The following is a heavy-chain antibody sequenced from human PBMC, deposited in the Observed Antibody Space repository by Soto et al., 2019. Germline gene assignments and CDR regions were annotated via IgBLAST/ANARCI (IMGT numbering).Heavy chain of an antibody. V-gene: IGHV3-15*01. Sequence: GGSLRLSCAASGFTFSNAWMSWVRQAPGKGLEWVGRIKSKTDGGTTDYAAPVKSRFTISRDDSKNTLYLQMNSLKTEDTAVYYCTTSIAAAGPFDYWGQGTLVTVSS. CDR1: GFTFSNAW. CDR2: IKSKTDGGTT. D-gene: IGHD6-13*01. J-gene: IGHJ4*02. CDR3: TTSIAAAGPFDY.